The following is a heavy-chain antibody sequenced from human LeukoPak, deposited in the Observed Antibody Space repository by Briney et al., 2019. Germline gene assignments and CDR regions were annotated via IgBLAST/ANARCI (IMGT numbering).Heavy chain of an antibody. Sequence: GGSLRLSCAGSGFTFSTFALHWVRQAPGKGLEWVAVISYDGSNKYYADSVKGRFTISRDNSKNTLYLQMNSLRAEDTAVYYCAKDNGSGSLRAYYFDYWGQGTLVTVSS. CDR3: AKDNGSGSLRAYYFDY. CDR1: GFTFSTFA. D-gene: IGHD3-10*01. CDR2: ISYDGSNK. J-gene: IGHJ4*02. V-gene: IGHV3-30-3*02.